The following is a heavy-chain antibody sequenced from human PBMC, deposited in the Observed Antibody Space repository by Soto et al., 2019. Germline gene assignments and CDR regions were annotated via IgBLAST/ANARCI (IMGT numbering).Heavy chain of an antibody. V-gene: IGHV1-8*01. CDR2: VNPSNGDA. CDR3: ARAPRPAAIAVLDH. J-gene: IGHJ4*02. Sequence: QVQLEQSGTEVKEPGASVKVSCKASGYSFTSYNINWVRQTTGQGLEWMGGVNPSNGDAGLAQRFQGRVTMGSDTSITTAFVEVSSLAPEDAAIYFCARAPRPAAIAVLDHWGQGTLVSVSS. CDR1: GYSFTSYN. D-gene: IGHD2-2*01.